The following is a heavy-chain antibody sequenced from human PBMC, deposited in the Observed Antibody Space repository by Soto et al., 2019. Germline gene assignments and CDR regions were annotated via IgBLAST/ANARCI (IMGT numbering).Heavy chain of an antibody. V-gene: IGHV3-9*01. J-gene: IGHJ4*02. Sequence: GGSLRLSCAAYGFTFDDYAMHWVRQAPGKGLEWVLGISWNSGSIGYADSVKGRFTISRHNAKKFLYLQMNSLRAEDTALYYCSIRAISAYSRSFDYWCQGT. CDR1: GFTFDDYA. CDR2: ISWNSGSI. CDR3: SIRAISAYSRSFDY. D-gene: IGHD3-22*01.